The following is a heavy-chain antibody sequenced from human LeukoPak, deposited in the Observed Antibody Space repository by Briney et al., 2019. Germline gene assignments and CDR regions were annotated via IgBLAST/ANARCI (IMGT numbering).Heavy chain of an antibody. CDR3: ASLRGSAGTTVRAFDI. V-gene: IGHV4-34*01. Sequence: SETLSLTCAVYGGSFSGYYWSWIRQPPGKGLEWIGEINHSGSTNYNPSLKSRVTISVDTSKNQFSLKLSSVTAADTAVYYCASLRGSAGTTVRAFDIWGQGTMVTVSS. D-gene: IGHD1-1*01. CDR1: GGSFSGYY. J-gene: IGHJ3*02. CDR2: INHSGST.